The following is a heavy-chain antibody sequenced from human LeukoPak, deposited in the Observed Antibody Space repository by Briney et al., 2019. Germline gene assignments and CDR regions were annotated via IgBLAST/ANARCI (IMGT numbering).Heavy chain of an antibody. CDR2: IYHSGST. V-gene: IGHV4-38-2*02. CDR3: AREGATVVTRVFDY. Sequence: TSETLSLTCTVSGYSISSGYYWGWIRQPPGKWLEWIGSIYHSGSTYYNPSLKSRVTISVDTSKNQFSLKLSSVTAADTAVYYCAREGATVVTRVFDYWGQGTLVTVSS. D-gene: IGHD4-23*01. J-gene: IGHJ4*02. CDR1: GYSISSGYY.